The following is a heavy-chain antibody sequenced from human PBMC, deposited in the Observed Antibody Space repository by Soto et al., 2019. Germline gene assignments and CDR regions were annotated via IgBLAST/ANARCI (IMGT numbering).Heavy chain of an antibody. CDR3: ARDQTSGDYGDQFDY. V-gene: IGHV3-30*03. Sequence: QVQLVESGGGVVQPGRSLRLSCAASGFTFSSHGMHWVRQAPGKGLEWVAVISYDGSDESYADSVKGRFTISRDNSKNTLYLQLNSLRPDDTAVYYCARDQTSGDYGDQFDYWGQGTLVTVSS. D-gene: IGHD4-17*01. J-gene: IGHJ4*02. CDR2: ISYDGSDE. CDR1: GFTFSSHG.